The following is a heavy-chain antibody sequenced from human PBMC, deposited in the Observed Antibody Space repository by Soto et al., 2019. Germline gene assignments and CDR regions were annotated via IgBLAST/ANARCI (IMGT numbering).Heavy chain of an antibody. CDR1: GIPVSSNY. D-gene: IGHD3-10*01. CDR2: LHSGGDT. V-gene: IGHV3-53*04. Sequence: GGSLRLSCAASGIPVSSNYMTWVRQAPGKGLEWVSVLHSGGDTYYANSVKGRFTISRHDSTNTLFLQMNSLTPEDTAVYYCARDGPYYYASRLDVWGQGTTVTGSS. CDR3: ARDGPYYYASRLDV. J-gene: IGHJ6*02.